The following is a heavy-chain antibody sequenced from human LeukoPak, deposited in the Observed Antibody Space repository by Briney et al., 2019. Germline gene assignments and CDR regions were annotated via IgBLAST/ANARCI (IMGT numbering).Heavy chain of an antibody. CDR2: INPSGGFT. D-gene: IGHD1-26*01. Sequence: ASVKVSCKASGYSFSSHWMHWVRQAPGQGLEWMGIINPSGGFTSYAQKLQGRVTVTRDMSTSTVYMELSNLRSEDTAVYYCARDQSGEWELLSGWWFDPWGQGTLVTVSS. CDR3: ARDQSGEWELLSGWWFDP. V-gene: IGHV1-46*01. CDR1: GYSFSSHW. J-gene: IGHJ5*02.